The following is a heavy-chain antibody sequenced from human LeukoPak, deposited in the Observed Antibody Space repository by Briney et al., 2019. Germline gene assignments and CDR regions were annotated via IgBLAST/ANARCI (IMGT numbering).Heavy chain of an antibody. J-gene: IGHJ6*02. CDR2: IYTSGST. Sequence: PLETLSLTCTVSGGSISSYYWSWIRQPAGKGLEWIGRIYTSGSTNYNPSLKSRVTMSVDTSKNQFSLKLSSVTAADTAMYYCARDPWDYYGSGSYYYYGMDVWGQGTTVTVSS. CDR1: GGSISSYY. CDR3: ARDPWDYYGSGSYYYYGMDV. V-gene: IGHV4-4*07. D-gene: IGHD3-10*01.